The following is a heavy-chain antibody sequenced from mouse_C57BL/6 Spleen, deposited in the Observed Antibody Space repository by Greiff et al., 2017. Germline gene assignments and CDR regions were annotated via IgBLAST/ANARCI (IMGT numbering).Heavy chain of an antibody. Sequence: VQLQQPGAALVKPGASVKLSCKASGYTFPSYWMQWVKPRPGPGLAWIGEIDPSDSYTNYTQKVKGKATLTVDTSSSPAYMQLSSLTSEDSAVYYWSRRRDYGSSPYYFDYWGQGTTLTVSS. J-gene: IGHJ2*01. CDR2: IDPSDSYT. V-gene: IGHV1-50*01. CDR1: GYTFPSYW. CDR3: SRRRDYGSSPYYFDY. D-gene: IGHD1-1*01.